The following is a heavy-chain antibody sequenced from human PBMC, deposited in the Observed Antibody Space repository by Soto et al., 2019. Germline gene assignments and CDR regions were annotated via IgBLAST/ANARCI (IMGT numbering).Heavy chain of an antibody. V-gene: IGHV4-61*01. D-gene: IGHD1-1*01. Sequence: PSETLSLTCTVSGGSFSSGSYYWSWIRQPPGKGLEWIGYIYYSGSTNYNPSLKSRVTISVDTSKNQFSLKLSSVTAADTAVYYCASTTGTTFFLNHFDYWGQGTLVTV. CDR2: IYYSGST. CDR3: ASTTGTTFFLNHFDY. CDR1: GGSFSSGSYY. J-gene: IGHJ4*02.